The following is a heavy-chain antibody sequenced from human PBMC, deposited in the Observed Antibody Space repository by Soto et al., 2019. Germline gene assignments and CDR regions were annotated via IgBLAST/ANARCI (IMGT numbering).Heavy chain of an antibody. Sequence: PGGSMRLSCAACGFTFCSYGMHWVRKAPGKGLEWVAVIWYDGSNKYYADSVKGRFTISRDNSKNTLYLQMNSLRAEDTAVYYFSRDFPPRSSSSCLFDYWGQGTLVTVSS. V-gene: IGHV3-33*01. J-gene: IGHJ4*02. CDR1: GFTFCSYG. CDR2: IWYDGSNK. D-gene: IGHD6-13*01. CDR3: SRDFPPRSSSSCLFDY.